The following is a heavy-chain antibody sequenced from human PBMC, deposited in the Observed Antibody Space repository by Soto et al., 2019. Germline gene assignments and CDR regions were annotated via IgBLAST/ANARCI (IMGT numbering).Heavy chain of an antibody. J-gene: IGHJ4*02. Sequence: QVQLVQSGAEVKKPGASVKVSCKASGYTFTNFGISWVRQAPGQGLEWMGWISAYNGNTNYAQNFQGRVTMTTDTTTGTAHMGVRRLRSEDTAVDYCSRGGTPIDGWGQGTLVPVSS. CDR2: ISAYNGNT. D-gene: IGHD3-16*01. V-gene: IGHV1-18*01. CDR3: SRGGTPIDG. CDR1: GYTFTNFG.